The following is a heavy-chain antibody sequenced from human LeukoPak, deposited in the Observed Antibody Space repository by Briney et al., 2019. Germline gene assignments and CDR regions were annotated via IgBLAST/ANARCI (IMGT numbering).Heavy chain of an antibody. Sequence: PGGSLRLSCAASGFTFSSYWMSWVRQAPGKGLEWVANIKQEEREKNNVAPVKGGFTISRDHAKNSLYLQMNSLRAEETAVYYCARGLLAAAGIDYWGQGALVTVSS. D-gene: IGHD6-13*01. J-gene: IGHJ4*02. V-gene: IGHV3-7*04. CDR1: GFTFSSYW. CDR2: IKQEEREK. CDR3: ARGLLAAAGIDY.